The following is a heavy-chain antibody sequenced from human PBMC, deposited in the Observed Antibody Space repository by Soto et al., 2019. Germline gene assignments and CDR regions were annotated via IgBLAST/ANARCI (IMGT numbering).Heavy chain of an antibody. CDR2: INPNSGGT. CDR1: GYTFTGYY. Sequence: ASVKVSCKASGYTFTGYYMHWVRQAPGQGLEWMGWINPNSGGTNYAQKFQGWVTMTRDTSISTAYMELSRLRSDDTAVYYCARGNKVSWSQKTEAEYFQHCGQGTLVTVSS. V-gene: IGHV1-2*04. D-gene: IGHD1-26*01. J-gene: IGHJ1*01. CDR3: ARGNKVSWSQKTEAEYFQH.